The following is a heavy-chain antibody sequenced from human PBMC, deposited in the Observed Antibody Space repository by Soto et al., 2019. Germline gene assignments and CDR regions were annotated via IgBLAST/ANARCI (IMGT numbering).Heavy chain of an antibody. CDR3: ARHGSIGAHNNWFDS. D-gene: IGHD6-6*01. V-gene: IGHV5-51*01. CDR2: IFPDDSDT. Sequence: PGESLKISCKGSGYRFSSYWIGWVRQMPWKGLEWMGIIFPDDSDTRYNPSFRGQVIISADKSISTAYLQWSSLKASDTAIYYCARHGSIGAHNNWFDSWGQGTLVTVSS. CDR1: GYRFSSYW. J-gene: IGHJ5*01.